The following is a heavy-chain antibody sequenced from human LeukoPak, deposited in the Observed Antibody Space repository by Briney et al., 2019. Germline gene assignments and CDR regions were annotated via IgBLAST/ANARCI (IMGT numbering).Heavy chain of an antibody. D-gene: IGHD3-3*01. CDR1: GFTFSSYA. CDR3: ATHHYDFWSGYYDDGDLSPDSLQYYFDY. CDR2: ISGSGGST. J-gene: IGHJ4*02. V-gene: IGHV3-23*01. Sequence: GGSLRLSCAASGFTFSSYAMSWVRQAPGKGLEWVSAISGSGGSTYYADSVKGRFTISRDNSKNTLYLQMNSLRAEDTAVYYCATHHYDFWSGYYDDGDLSPDSLQYYFDYWGQGTLVTVPS.